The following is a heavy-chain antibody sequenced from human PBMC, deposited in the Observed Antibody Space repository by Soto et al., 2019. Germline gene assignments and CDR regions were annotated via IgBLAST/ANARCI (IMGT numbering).Heavy chain of an antibody. V-gene: IGHV1-69*01. CDR2: IIPLFGTP. CDR1: GGIFSTYA. D-gene: IGHD3-10*01. CDR3: ARDRADYGSGNYYNRIAF. J-gene: IGHJ4*02. Sequence: QVQLVQSGAEVKKPGSSVKVSCKASGGIFSTYAISWLRQAPGQGLEWMGGIIPLFGTPNYAQRFQGRVTITADESTSTAYMELRRLRSEDTAVYYCARDRADYGSGNYYNRIAFWGQGTLVTVSS.